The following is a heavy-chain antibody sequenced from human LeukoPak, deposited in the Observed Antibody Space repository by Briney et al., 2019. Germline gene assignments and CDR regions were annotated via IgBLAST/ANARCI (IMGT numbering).Heavy chain of an antibody. J-gene: IGHJ4*02. Sequence: GGSLRLSCAASGFTFSNFAMSWVRQAPGKGLEWVAVIWYDGSNKYYADSVKGRFTISRDNSENTLYLQMNSLRAEDTALYYCASDGIAVDRGIGYFDYWGQGTLVTVSS. CDR3: ASDGIAVDRGIGYFDY. CDR1: GFTFSNFA. CDR2: IWYDGSNK. D-gene: IGHD6-13*01. V-gene: IGHV3-33*08.